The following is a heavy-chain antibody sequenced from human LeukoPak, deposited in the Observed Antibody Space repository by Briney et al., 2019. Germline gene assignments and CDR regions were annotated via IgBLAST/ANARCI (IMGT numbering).Heavy chain of an antibody. J-gene: IGHJ6*02. CDR3: ASLYSSSSQRDYYGMDV. D-gene: IGHD6-13*01. V-gene: IGHV1-69*13. CDR2: IIPTFGTA. CDR1: GGTFSSYA. Sequence: SVKVSCKASGGTFSSYAISWVRQAPGQGLEWMGGIIPTFGTANYAQKFQGRVTITADESTSTAYMELSSLRSEDTAVYYCASLYSSSSQRDYYGMDVWGQGTTVTVSS.